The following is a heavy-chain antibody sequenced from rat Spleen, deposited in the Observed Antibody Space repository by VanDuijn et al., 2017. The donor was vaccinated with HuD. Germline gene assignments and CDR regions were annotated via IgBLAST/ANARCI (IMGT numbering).Heavy chain of an antibody. V-gene: IGHV5-29*01. CDR1: GFTFSNYG. CDR3: ARHGIRGADVMDA. CDR2: ISYDGSST. J-gene: IGHJ4*01. Sequence: EVQLVESGGGLVQPGRSLKLSCAASGFTFSNYGMAWVRQAPTKGLEWVATISYDGSSTYYRDSVKGRFTISRDNAKSTLYLQMDSLRSEDTATYYCARHGIRGADVMDAWGQGASVTVSS. D-gene: IGHD4-3*01.